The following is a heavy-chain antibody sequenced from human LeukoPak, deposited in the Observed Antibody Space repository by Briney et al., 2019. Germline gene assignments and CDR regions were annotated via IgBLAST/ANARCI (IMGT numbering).Heavy chain of an antibody. Sequence: PGGSLRLSCEVSGFTFSGYGMHWVRQAPGKGLEWVAVIWANGNTKYYADSVKGRFTISRDNSKNTLYLQMNSLRAEDTAVYYCARPKYSSGWYFDYWGQGTLVTVSS. CDR1: GFTFSGYG. CDR2: IWANGNTK. CDR3: ARPKYSSGWYFDY. J-gene: IGHJ4*02. D-gene: IGHD6-19*01. V-gene: IGHV3-33*01.